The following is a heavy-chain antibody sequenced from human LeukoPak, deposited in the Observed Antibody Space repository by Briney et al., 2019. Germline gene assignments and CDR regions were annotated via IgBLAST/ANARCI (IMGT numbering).Heavy chain of an antibody. D-gene: IGHD3-10*01. J-gene: IGHJ5*02. CDR3: ARVATGSYDWFDP. CDR2: INSDGSTT. Sequence: GGSLRLSCEGSGFTFSNYWMGWVRQAPGKGLVWVSRINSDGSTTSYADSVKGRFTISRDNSKNTLYLQMNSLRAEDTAVYFCARVATGSYDWFDPWGQGTLVTVSS. V-gene: IGHV3-74*01. CDR1: GFTFSNYW.